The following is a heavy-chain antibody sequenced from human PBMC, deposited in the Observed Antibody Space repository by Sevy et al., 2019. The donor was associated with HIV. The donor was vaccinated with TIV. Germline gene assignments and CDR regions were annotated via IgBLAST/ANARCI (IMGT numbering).Heavy chain of an antibody. CDR3: TRARITMVRKYYFDF. Sequence: GGSLRLSCTVSGFTFEDYAMGWFRQAPGQGLEWISFIRSKPYGGTTEYAASVRGRFSISRDDSKSIAYLQMNSLEIEDTAVYYCTRARITMVRKYYFDFWGQGTLVTVSS. CDR1: GFTFEDYA. V-gene: IGHV3-49*03. J-gene: IGHJ4*02. D-gene: IGHD3-10*01. CDR2: IRSKPYGGTT.